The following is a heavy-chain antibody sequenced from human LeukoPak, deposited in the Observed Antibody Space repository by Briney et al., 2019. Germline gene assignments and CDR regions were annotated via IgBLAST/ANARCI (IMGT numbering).Heavy chain of an antibody. D-gene: IGHD3-16*02. CDR3: SGVWGSYRDSSAFDI. CDR2: IYYSGST. V-gene: IGHV4-59*08. Sequence: SETLSLTCTVSGGSISSYYWSWIRQPPGKGLEWIGYIYYSGSTNYNPSLKSRVTISVDTSKNQFSLKLSSVTAADTAVYYCSGVWGSYRDSSAFDIWGQGTMATVSS. J-gene: IGHJ3*02. CDR1: GGSISSYY.